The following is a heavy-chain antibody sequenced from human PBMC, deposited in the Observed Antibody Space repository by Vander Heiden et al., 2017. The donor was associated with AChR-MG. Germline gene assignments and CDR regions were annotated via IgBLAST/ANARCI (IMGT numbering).Heavy chain of an antibody. V-gene: IGHV1-18*01. CDR2: ISPYNGDT. Sequence: QVQLVRSGVEVKEPEASVKVSCKASGYILTSYGITWVRQAPGQGLEWMGWISPYNGDTKYAQKIQGRVTMTTDTSTSTAYMELRSLRSDDTAVYYCARDRNSLIRGVIIVYWFDPWGQGTLVTVSS. D-gene: IGHD3-10*01. CDR1: GYILTSYG. CDR3: ARDRNSLIRGVIIVYWFDP. J-gene: IGHJ5*02.